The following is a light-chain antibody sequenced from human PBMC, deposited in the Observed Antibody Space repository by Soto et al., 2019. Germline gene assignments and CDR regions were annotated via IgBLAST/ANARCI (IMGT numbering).Light chain of an antibody. J-gene: IGKJ2*01. Sequence: DIVMTQSPLSLPVTPGEPASISCRSSQSLLHSNGYNYLDWYLQKPGQSPQLLIYLGSNRASGVXDRXXGXXXXXXFTLKISRVEAEDVGVYYCMQALQTPLFGQGTKLEIK. CDR3: MQALQTPL. V-gene: IGKV2-28*01. CDR2: LGS. CDR1: QSLLHSNGYNY.